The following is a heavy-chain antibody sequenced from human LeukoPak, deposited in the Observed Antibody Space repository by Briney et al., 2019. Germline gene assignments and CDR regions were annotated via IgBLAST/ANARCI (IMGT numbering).Heavy chain of an antibody. V-gene: IGHV3-23*01. CDR3: ARADILTGYQDDY. Sequence: GGSLRLSCAASGFTFSNYAMSWVRQAPGKGPEWVSAIRGSGGSTYYADSVKGRFTISRDNSKNTLYLQMNSLRAEDTAVYYCARADILTGYQDDYWGQGTLVTVSS. D-gene: IGHD3-9*01. CDR2: IRGSGGST. J-gene: IGHJ4*02. CDR1: GFTFSNYA.